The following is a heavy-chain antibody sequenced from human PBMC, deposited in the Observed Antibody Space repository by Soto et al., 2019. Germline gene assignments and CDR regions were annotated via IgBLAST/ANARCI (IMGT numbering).Heavy chain of an antibody. Sequence: PVGSLRLSCTASGFTFGDYAMSWVRQAPGKGLEWVGFIRSKAYGGTTEYAASVKGRFTISRDDSKSIAYLQMNSLKTEDTAVYYCTRGRITIFGVVPHFDYWGQGTLVTVSS. CDR3: TRGRITIFGVVPHFDY. J-gene: IGHJ4*02. CDR1: GFTFGDYA. CDR2: IRSKAYGGTT. D-gene: IGHD3-3*01. V-gene: IGHV3-49*04.